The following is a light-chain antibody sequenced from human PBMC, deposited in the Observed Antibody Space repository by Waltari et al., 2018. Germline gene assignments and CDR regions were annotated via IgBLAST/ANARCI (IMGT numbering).Light chain of an antibody. CDR3: MIWHNSAVV. CDR1: SRLNVASYR. V-gene: IGLV5-45*02. J-gene: IGLJ2*01. CDR2: YKSDSDK. Sequence: QAVLTQPSSLSASPGASASLTCPLPSRLNVASYRIYCYQQQPGSPPQFLLMYKSDSDKRQGSGVPSRFSGSKDASANAGILLISGLQSVDEADYYCMIWHNSAVVFGGGTKLTVL.